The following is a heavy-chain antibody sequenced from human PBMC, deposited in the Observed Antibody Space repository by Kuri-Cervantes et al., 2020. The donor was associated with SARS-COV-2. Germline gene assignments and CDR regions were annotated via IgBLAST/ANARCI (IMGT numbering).Heavy chain of an antibody. CDR2: ISSSSSTI. D-gene: IGHD3-3*01. Sequence: GGSLRLSCAASGFTFSSYAMHWVRQAPGKGLEWVSYISSSSSTIYYADSVKGRFTISRDNAKNSLYLQMNSLRAEDTALYYCARGGNDFWSGYPTTNWFDPWGQGALVTVSS. CDR3: ARGGNDFWSGYPTTNWFDP. CDR1: GFTFSSYA. V-gene: IGHV3-48*01. J-gene: IGHJ5*02.